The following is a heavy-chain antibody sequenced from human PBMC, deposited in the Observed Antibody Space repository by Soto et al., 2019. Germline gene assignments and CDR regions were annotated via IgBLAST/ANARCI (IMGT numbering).Heavy chain of an antibody. D-gene: IGHD6-19*01. CDR2: IIPILDVA. Sequence: QVQLVQSGAEVKRPGSSVKVSCQTSGGTFRTYTINWVRQAPGQGLEWMGRIIPILDVANYAQKFQGRVTITADKTASTADMELRSLRSEDTGVYCCARSIQEDIAVAGAKDTWFDPWGQGTLVTVSS. CDR1: GGTFRTYT. V-gene: IGHV1-69*02. J-gene: IGHJ5*02. CDR3: ARSIQEDIAVAGAKDTWFDP.